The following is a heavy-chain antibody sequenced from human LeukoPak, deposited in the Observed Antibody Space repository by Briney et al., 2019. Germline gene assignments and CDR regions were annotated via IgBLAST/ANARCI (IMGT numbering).Heavy chain of an antibody. D-gene: IGHD3-22*01. CDR3: AKDKSRDYYDSSGSLY. CDR2: ISGSGGST. Sequence: GGSLRLSCAASGFTFSSYAMSWVRQAPGKGLEWVSAISGSGGSTYYADSVKGRFTISRDNSKNTLYLQMNSLRAEDTAVYYCAKDKSRDYYDSSGSLYWGQGTLVTVSS. V-gene: IGHV3-23*01. CDR1: GFTFSSYA. J-gene: IGHJ4*02.